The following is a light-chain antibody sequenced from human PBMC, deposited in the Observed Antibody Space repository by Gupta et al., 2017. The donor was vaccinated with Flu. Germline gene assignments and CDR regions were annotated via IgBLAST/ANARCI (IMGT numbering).Light chain of an antibody. CDR2: DVS. V-gene: IGLV2-11*01. CDR3: CSYAGSYTSWV. Sequence: QSALTQPRSVSGSPGQSVTISCTVTSSDVGGYNYVSWYQQHPGKAPKLMIYDVSKRPSGVPDRFSGSKSGNTASLTISGLQAEDEADYYCCSYAGSYTSWVFGGGTKLTVL. J-gene: IGLJ3*02. CDR1: SSDVGGYNY.